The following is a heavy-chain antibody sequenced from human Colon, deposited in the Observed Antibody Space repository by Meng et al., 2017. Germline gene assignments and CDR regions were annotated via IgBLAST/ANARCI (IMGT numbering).Heavy chain of an antibody. V-gene: IGHV3-7*01. D-gene: IGHD1-26*01. CDR1: GFPFSNYW. CDR2: INQDASSK. Sequence: GESLKISCAASGFPFSNYWMSWVRQAPGKGLEWVANINQDASSKDYVASVKGRFTISRDNSKNSLYLQMNSLRAEDTAVYYCTHPLIVGAANALDIWGPGKMVNVSS. CDR3: THPLIVGAANALDI. J-gene: IGHJ3*02.